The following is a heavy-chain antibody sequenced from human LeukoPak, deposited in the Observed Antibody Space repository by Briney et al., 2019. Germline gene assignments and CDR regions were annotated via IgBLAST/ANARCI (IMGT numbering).Heavy chain of an antibody. Sequence: GGSLRLSCAASGFTFSSYEMNWVRQALGKGLEWVSYISSSGSTIYYADSVKGRFTISRDNAKNSLYLQMNSLRAEDTAVYYCARAEPYGDDEPMWYCGQGTLVTVSS. J-gene: IGHJ4*02. D-gene: IGHD4-17*01. CDR3: ARAEPYGDDEPMWY. CDR1: GFTFSSYE. CDR2: ISSSGSTI. V-gene: IGHV3-48*03.